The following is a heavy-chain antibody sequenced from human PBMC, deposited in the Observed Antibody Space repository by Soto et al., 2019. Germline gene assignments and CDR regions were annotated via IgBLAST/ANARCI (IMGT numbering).Heavy chain of an antibody. V-gene: IGHV4-34*01. CDR3: ARVGQPARYYYYYYYYMDV. J-gene: IGHJ6*03. Sequence: PSETLSLTCAVYGGSFSGYYWSWIRQPPGKGLEWIGEINHSGSTNYNPSHKSRVTISVDTSKNQFSLKLSSVTAADTAVYYCARVGQPARYYYYYYYYMDVWGKGTTVTVSS. D-gene: IGHD3-9*01. CDR2: INHSGST. CDR1: GGSFSGYY.